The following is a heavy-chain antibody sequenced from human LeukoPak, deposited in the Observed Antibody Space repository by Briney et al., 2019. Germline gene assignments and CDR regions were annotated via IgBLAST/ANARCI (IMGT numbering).Heavy chain of an antibody. CDR3: ARVSGEQHLPALPFQH. D-gene: IGHD6-13*01. J-gene: IGHJ1*01. CDR1: GYTFSTYG. V-gene: IGHV1-18*01. Sequence: ASVKVSCKASGYTFSTYGISWVRQAPGQGLEWMGWINTYNGNTNYAQKLQGRVTMTTDTSTSTAYMELRSLRSDDTAVYYCARVSGEQHLPALPFQHWGQGTLVTVSS. CDR2: INTYNGNT.